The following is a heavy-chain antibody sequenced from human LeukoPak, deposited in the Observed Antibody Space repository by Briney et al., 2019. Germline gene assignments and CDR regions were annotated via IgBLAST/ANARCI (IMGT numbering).Heavy chain of an antibody. V-gene: IGHV3-7*03. CDR1: GFTFSSYW. CDR3: AKGYSSGWYYFDY. J-gene: IGHJ4*02. CDR2: IKQDGSEK. D-gene: IGHD6-19*01. Sequence: GGSLRLSCAASGFTFSSYWMSWVRQAPGKGLECVANIKQDGSEKYYVDSVKGRFTISRDNAKNSLYLQMNSLRAEDTAVYYCAKGYSSGWYYFDYWGQGTLVTVSS.